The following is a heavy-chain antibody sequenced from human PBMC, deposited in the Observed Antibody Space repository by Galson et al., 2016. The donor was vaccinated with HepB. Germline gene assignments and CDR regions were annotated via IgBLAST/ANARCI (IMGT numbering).Heavy chain of an antibody. J-gene: IGHJ4*02. D-gene: IGHD2-2*01. Sequence: SLRLSCAASGFTFSNYWMHWVRQGPGKGLVWVSRIKSDGSYTNYADSVKGRFTISRDSAKNTLYLQMNSLRVEDTAVYYCARDQSGDCSTTKCLGPDYWGQGTLVTVSS. V-gene: IGHV3-74*01. CDR1: GFTFSNYW. CDR2: IKSDGSYT. CDR3: ARDQSGDCSTTKCLGPDY.